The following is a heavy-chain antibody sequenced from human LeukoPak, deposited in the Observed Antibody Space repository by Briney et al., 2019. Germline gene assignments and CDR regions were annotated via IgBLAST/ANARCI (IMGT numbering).Heavy chain of an antibody. J-gene: IGHJ4*02. D-gene: IGHD1-1*01. V-gene: IGHV1-46*01. CDR2: MSPSGGFT. CDR1: GYSFTTYC. Sequence: ASVKVSCKASGYSFTTYCMHWVRQAPGQGLEWMGIMSPSGGFTTNAQKCQGRVTMTKDTATSTVYMELSRLRSEDTAVYYCARGRSPAQLERDNFDYWGRGTLVTVSS. CDR3: ARGRSPAQLERDNFDY.